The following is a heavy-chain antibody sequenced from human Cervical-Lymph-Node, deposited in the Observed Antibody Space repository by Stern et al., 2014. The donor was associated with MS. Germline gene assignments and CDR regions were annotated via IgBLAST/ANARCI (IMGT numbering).Heavy chain of an antibody. D-gene: IGHD3-3*01. J-gene: IGHJ4*02. CDR2: IYPGAPDV. V-gene: IGHV5-51*01. Sequence: EVQLVQSGAEVKKPGEFLKISCKGSGDSFPNYWSGWVRQMPGKGLEFMGIIYPGAPDVRYSPSFHGQVTISADKSISTAYLQWSSLKASDTAMYYCARGSGRDFFDYWGQGALVTVSS. CDR3: ARGSGRDFFDY. CDR1: GDSFPNYW.